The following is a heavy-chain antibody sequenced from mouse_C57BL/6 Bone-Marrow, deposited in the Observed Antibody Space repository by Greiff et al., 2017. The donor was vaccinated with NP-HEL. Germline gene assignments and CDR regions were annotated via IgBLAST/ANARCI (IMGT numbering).Heavy chain of an antibody. CDR3: TTQYYSNYGGFYYAMDY. Sequence: EVQLQQSGAELVRPGASVKLSCTASGFNIKDDYMHWVKQRPEQGLEWIGWIDPENGDTEYASKFQGKATITADTSSNTAYLQLSSLTSEDTAVYYCTTQYYSNYGGFYYAMDYWGQGTSVTVSS. V-gene: IGHV14-4*01. J-gene: IGHJ4*01. D-gene: IGHD2-5*01. CDR2: IDPENGDT. CDR1: GFNIKDDY.